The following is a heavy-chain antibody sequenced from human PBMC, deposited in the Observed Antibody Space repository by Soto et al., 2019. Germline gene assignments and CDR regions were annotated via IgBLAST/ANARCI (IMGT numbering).Heavy chain of an antibody. CDR2: IDPSDSYT. V-gene: IGHV5-10-1*01. CDR1: GYSFTSYW. J-gene: IGHJ6*02. CDR3: ASLYCSSTSCSAQYYGMDV. D-gene: IGHD2-2*01. Sequence: GESLKISCKGSGYSFTSYWISWVRQMPGKGLEWMGRIDPSDSYTNYSSSFQGHVTISADKSISTAYLQWSSLKASDTAMYYCASLYCSSTSCSAQYYGMDVWGQGTTVTVSS.